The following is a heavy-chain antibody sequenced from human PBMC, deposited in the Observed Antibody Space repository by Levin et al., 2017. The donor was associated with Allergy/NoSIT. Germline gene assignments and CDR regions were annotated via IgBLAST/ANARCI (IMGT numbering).Heavy chain of an antibody. CDR2: IDNSGST. D-gene: IGHD2-8*02. J-gene: IGHJ4*02. Sequence: SETLSLTCTVSGGSVSSGSYYWSWIRQPPGKGLEWIGHIDNSGSTNYNPSLKSRVTISVDTSKNQFSLKLSSVTAADTAVYYCARHIVLVLYGMSYFDYWGQGTLVTVSS. CDR1: GGSVSSGSYY. V-gene: IGHV4-61*01. CDR3: ARHIVLVLYGMSYFDY.